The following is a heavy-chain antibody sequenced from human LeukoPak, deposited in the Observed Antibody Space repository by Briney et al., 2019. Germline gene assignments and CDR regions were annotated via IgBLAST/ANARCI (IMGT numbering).Heavy chain of an antibody. CDR1: GGAFRGYY. Sequence: PSETLSLTCAVYGGAFRGYYWSWIRQPPGKGLEWIGEINHSGSTNYNPSLKSRVTISVDTSKNQFSLKLSSVTAADTAVYYCARGGNLYGYWGQGTLVTVSS. J-gene: IGHJ4*02. CDR2: INHSGST. CDR3: ARGGNLYGY. V-gene: IGHV4-34*01. D-gene: IGHD2-8*01.